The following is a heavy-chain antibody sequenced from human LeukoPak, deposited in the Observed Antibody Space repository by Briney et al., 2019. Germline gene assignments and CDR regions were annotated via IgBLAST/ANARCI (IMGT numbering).Heavy chain of an antibody. J-gene: IGHJ4*02. CDR3: ARGLEEWELKY. Sequence: ASVTVSCRASGGTLSSYAISWVRQAPGQGLEWMGGIIPIFGTANYAQKFQGRVTITTDESTSTAYMELSSLRSEDTAVYYCARGLEEWELKYWGQGTLVTVSS. D-gene: IGHD1-26*01. CDR1: GGTLSSYA. CDR2: IIPIFGTA. V-gene: IGHV1-69*05.